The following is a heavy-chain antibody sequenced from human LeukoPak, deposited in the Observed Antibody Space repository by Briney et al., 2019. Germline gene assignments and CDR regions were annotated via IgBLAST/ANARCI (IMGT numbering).Heavy chain of an antibody. CDR3: ARDSDIAVAGNFDY. V-gene: IGHV3-20*04. J-gene: IGHJ4*02. Sequence: PGGSPRLSCAASGFTFDDYGMSWVRQAPGKGLEWVSGINWNGGSTGYADPVKGRFTISRDNAKNSLYLQMNSLRAEDTALYYCARDSDIAVAGNFDYWGQGTLVTVSS. D-gene: IGHD6-19*01. CDR2: INWNGGST. CDR1: GFTFDDYG.